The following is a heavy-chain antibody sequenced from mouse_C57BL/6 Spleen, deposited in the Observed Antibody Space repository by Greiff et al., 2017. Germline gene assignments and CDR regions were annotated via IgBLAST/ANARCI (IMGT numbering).Heavy chain of an antibody. Sequence: EVQLQQSGPELVKPGASVKIPCKASGYTFTDYNMDWVKQSHGKSLEWIGDINPNNGGTIYNQKFKGKATLTVDKSSSTAYMELRSLTSEDTAVYYGARDITTVVHYWYFDVWGTGTTVTVSS. CDR3: ARDITTVVHYWYFDV. CDR1: GYTFTDYN. CDR2: INPNNGGT. J-gene: IGHJ1*03. D-gene: IGHD1-1*01. V-gene: IGHV1-18*01.